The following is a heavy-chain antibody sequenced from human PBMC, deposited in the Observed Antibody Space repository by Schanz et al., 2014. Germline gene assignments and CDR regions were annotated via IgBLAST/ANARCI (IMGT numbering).Heavy chain of an antibody. V-gene: IGHV4-4*07. CDR2: IYTSGST. Sequence: QVQLQESGPGLVKSSETLSLTCTVSGGSISSFYWGWIRQPAGKGLEWIGRIYTSGSTNYNPSLKSRVTMSLDPSKNQFSLILSSMTAADTAVYYCTRSTLWSYDVWGRGTMVIVSS. CDR3: TRSTLWSYDV. CDR1: GGSISSFY. D-gene: IGHD2-21*01. J-gene: IGHJ3*01.